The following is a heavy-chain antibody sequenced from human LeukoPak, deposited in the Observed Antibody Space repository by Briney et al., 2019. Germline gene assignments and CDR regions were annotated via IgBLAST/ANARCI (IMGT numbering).Heavy chain of an antibody. V-gene: IGHV1-2*02. CDR2: INPNSGGK. CDR3: ARDRIRYGDPDTTWYYYVDV. D-gene: IGHD2/OR15-2a*01. Sequence: GSVKVSCKASGYTFTGYYMHWVRQAPGQRLEGMGWINPNSGGKNHAQKFHGRVTQTSDTSISTVYMELSRLRSDDTAVYYSARDRIRYGDPDTTWYYYVDVWGKGTTVTVSS. J-gene: IGHJ6*03. CDR1: GYTFTGYY.